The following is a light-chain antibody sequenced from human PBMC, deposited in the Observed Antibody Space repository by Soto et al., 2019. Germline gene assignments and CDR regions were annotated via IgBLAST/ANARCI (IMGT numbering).Light chain of an antibody. CDR1: QDISTF. V-gene: IGKV1-39*01. CDR3: QQTYSTPFT. J-gene: IGKJ2*01. CDR2: RAS. Sequence: DIQMTQSPSSLSASVEDSVTITCRATQDISTFLNWYQQRPGKAPNVLIYRASTLQGDVPSRFSGSGSGTDFTITISGLQPEDFAIYYCQQTYSTPFTFGQGTQVE.